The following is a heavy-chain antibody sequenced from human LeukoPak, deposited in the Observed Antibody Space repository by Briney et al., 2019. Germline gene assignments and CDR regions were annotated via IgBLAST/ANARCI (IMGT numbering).Heavy chain of an antibody. Sequence: GGSLRLSCAASGFTFSSYDMSWVRQAPGKGLEWVSASGGDGGSTYADSVKGRFTISRDSSKNTLYLQMNSLRAEDTAVYFCARGGDSSGYHQYYFDYWGQGTLVTVSS. D-gene: IGHD3-22*01. CDR2: SGGDGGST. CDR1: GFTFSSYD. CDR3: ARGGDSSGYHQYYFDY. V-gene: IGHV3-23*01. J-gene: IGHJ4*02.